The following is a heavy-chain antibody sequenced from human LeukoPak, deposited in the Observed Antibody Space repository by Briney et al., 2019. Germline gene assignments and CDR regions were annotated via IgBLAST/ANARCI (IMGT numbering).Heavy chain of an antibody. D-gene: IGHD6-6*01. CDR2: INSDGSSI. V-gene: IGHV3-74*01. Sequence: GGSLRLSCAASGFTFSSHWMHWVRQAPGKGLVWVSRINSDGSSISYADSVKGRFTISRDNAKNTLYLQMNSLRAEDTALYYCVKASSSSPQYNWFDAWGQGTLVTVSS. CDR1: GFTFSSHW. J-gene: IGHJ5*02. CDR3: VKASSSSPQYNWFDA.